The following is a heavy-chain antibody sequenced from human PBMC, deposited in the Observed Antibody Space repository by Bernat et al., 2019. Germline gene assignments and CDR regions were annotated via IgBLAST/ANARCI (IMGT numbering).Heavy chain of an antibody. CDR3: ARLRYMDI. V-gene: IGHV3-74*01. J-gene: IGHJ6*03. CDR1: GFTVSSYW. CDR2: INVDGTIT. Sequence: EVQVVESGGGLVQPGGSLRLACAGSGFTVSSYWIQWVRQAPGKGLVWVSRINVDGTITSHADSVRGRFTISRDNAQNTVYLQMSSLRAEDSAVYYCARLRYMDIWGKGATVTVSS.